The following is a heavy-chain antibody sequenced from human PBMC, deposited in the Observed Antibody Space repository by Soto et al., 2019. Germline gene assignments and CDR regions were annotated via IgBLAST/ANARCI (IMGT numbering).Heavy chain of an antibody. J-gene: IGHJ4*02. CDR2: IKQDGSEI. CDR1: GFTFSSYW. V-gene: IGHV3-7*05. D-gene: IGHD2-2*01. CDR3: AKSLSAIPGDS. Sequence: GGSLRLSCASSGFTFSSYWMSWVRQGPGKGPEWVANIKQDGSEIYYVDSVKGRFTISRDNAKSSLYLQMTSLRAEDTAVYHCAKSLSAIPGDSWGQGTLVTVSS.